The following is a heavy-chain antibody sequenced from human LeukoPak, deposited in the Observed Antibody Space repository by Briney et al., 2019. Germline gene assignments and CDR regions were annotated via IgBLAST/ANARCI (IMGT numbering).Heavy chain of an antibody. D-gene: IGHD3-10*01. CDR3: ASGGRLWFGESHRFAFDI. CDR1: GGSTSSSSFY. V-gene: IGHV4-61*02. Sequence: SETLSLTCTVSGGSTSSSSFYWNWIRQPAGKGLEWIGRIYASGSTKYNPSLKSRVTMLLDTSKNQFSLKLSSVTAADTAVYYCASGGRLWFGESHRFAFDIWGQGTMVTVSS. J-gene: IGHJ3*02. CDR2: IYASGST.